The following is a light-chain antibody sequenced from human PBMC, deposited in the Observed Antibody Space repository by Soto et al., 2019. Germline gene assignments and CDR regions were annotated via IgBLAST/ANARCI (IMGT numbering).Light chain of an antibody. CDR1: QTVITY. CDR3: QQRDDWPWT. Sequence: EVVLTQSPATLSLSPGERATVSCRASQTVITYLAWYQLKPGQAPRLLIYDASNRATGIPARFSGSGSVTDFTLTISSLEPEDSAVYYCQQRDDWPWTFGQGTKVEIK. CDR2: DAS. V-gene: IGKV3-11*01. J-gene: IGKJ1*01.